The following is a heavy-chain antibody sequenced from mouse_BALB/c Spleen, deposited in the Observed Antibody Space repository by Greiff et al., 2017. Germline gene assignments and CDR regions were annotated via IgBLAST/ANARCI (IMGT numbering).Heavy chain of an antibody. CDR1: GFTFTDYY. CDR2: IRNKANGYTT. J-gene: IGHJ4*01. D-gene: IGHD2-14*01. Sequence: EVKVVESGGGLVQPGGSLRLSCATSGFTFTDYYMSWVRQPPGKALEWLGFIRNKANGYTTEYSASVKGRFTISRDNSQSILYLQMNTLRAEDSATYYCARREAYYRYDDAMDYWGQGTSVTVSS. CDR3: ARREAYYRYDDAMDY. V-gene: IGHV7-3*02.